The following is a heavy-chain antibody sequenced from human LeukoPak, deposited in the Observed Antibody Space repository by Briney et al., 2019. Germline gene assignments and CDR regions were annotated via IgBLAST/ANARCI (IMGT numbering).Heavy chain of an antibody. CDR3: ARDLQEFDS. V-gene: IGHV3-21*01. CDR1: GFDFNTYT. J-gene: IGHJ4*02. Sequence: GGSLRLSCAASGFDFNTYTMTWVRQAPGKGLEWVASIISSSASISYADSMKGRFTTSRDNAKKTVYLHMSSVRAEDTAVYYCARDLQEFDSWGQGTLVTVSS. CDR2: IISSSASI.